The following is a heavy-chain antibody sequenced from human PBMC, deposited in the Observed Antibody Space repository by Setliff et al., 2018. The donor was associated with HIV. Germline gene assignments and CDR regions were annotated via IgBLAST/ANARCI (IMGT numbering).Heavy chain of an antibody. D-gene: IGHD3-3*01. V-gene: IGHV1-2*02. Sequence: ASVKVSCKASGYTFTNNFIHWVRQAPGQGLEWMGWISPYDAARKISQKFRGRVSLTTDTSINTAYMELGGLHSDDTAVYDCARDQDYYNFWSGYYTCCAFDIWGQGTMVTVSS. CDR1: GYTFTNNF. CDR3: ARDQDYYNFWSGYYTCCAFDI. CDR2: ISPYDAAR. J-gene: IGHJ3*02.